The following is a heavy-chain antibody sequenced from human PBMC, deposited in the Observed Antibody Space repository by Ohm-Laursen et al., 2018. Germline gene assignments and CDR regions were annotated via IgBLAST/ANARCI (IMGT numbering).Heavy chain of an antibody. V-gene: IGHV1-46*01. D-gene: IGHD2-15*01. CDR3: ARTPSDCSGGSCYLSVWYFDL. Sequence: DSVKVSCKASGDTFTTNYVHWVRQAPGQGLEWMGTMNPSDGSTRYAKKSQGSVTMTRDTSTSTVYMELCSLRSDDTAAYYCARTPSDCSGGSCYLSVWYFDLWGRGTLVTVSA. CDR1: GDTFTTNY. J-gene: IGHJ2*01. CDR2: MNPSDGST.